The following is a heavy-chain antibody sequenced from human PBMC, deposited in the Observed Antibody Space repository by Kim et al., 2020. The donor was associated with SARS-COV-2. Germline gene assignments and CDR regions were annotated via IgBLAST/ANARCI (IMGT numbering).Heavy chain of an antibody. D-gene: IGHD3-22*01. V-gene: IGHV3-48*02. J-gene: IGHJ4*02. Sequence: KCRFTISRDNAKNSLYLQMNSLRDEDTAVYYCARDQDYGGSGNYYASCFDDWGQGTLVTVSS. CDR3: ARDQDYGGSGNYYASCFDD.